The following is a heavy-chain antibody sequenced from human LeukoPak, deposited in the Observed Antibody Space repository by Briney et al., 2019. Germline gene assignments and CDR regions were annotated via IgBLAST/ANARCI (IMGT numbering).Heavy chain of an antibody. Sequence: PSETLSLTCAVYGGSFGGYYWSWIRQPPGKGLEWIGEINHSGSTNYNPSLKSRVTISVDTSKNQFSLKLSSVTAADTAVYYCARGRGYSYGYYYYYMDVWGKGTTVTVSS. D-gene: IGHD5-18*01. J-gene: IGHJ6*03. CDR2: INHSGST. CDR1: GGSFGGYY. V-gene: IGHV4-34*01. CDR3: ARGRGYSYGYYYYYMDV.